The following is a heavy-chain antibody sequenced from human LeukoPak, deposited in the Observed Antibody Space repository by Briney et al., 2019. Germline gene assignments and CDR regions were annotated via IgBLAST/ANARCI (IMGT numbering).Heavy chain of an antibody. D-gene: IGHD2-15*01. V-gene: IGHV4-31*03. CDR1: GGSISSGGYY. CDR2: IYYSGST. Sequence: SQTLSLTCTVSGGSISSGGYYWSWLRQHPGKGLEWIGYIYYSGSTYYNPSLKSRVTTSVDTSKNQFSLKLSSVTAADTAVYYCARYRGYPNPEDFDIWGQGTMVTVSS. J-gene: IGHJ3*02. CDR3: ARYRGYPNPEDFDI.